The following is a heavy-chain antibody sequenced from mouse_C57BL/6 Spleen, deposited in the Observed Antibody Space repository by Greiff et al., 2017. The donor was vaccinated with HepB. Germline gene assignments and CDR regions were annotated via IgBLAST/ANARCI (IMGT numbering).Heavy chain of an antibody. CDR3: ARLLLRYWYFDV. J-gene: IGHJ1*03. CDR2: ISNGGGST. V-gene: IGHV5-12*01. Sequence: EVQRVESGGGLVQPGGSLKLSCAASGFTFSDYYMYWVRQTPEKRLEWVAYISNGGGSTYYPDTVKGRFTISRDNAKNTLYLQMSRLKSEDTAMYYCARLLLRYWYFDVWGTGTTVTVSS. D-gene: IGHD1-1*01. CDR1: GFTFSDYY.